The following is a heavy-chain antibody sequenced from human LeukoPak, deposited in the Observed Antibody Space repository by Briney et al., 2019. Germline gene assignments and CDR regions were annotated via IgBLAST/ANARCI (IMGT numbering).Heavy chain of an antibody. CDR2: IYYSGST. Sequence: PSETLSLTCTVSGGSISSSSYYWGWIRQPPGKGLEWIGSIYYSGSTYYNPSLKSRVTISLDTSKNQFSLRLSSVTAADTAVYYCARASIRTYAFDIWGQGTMVTVSS. CDR3: ARASIRTYAFDI. CDR1: GGSISSSSYY. J-gene: IGHJ3*02. V-gene: IGHV4-39*07.